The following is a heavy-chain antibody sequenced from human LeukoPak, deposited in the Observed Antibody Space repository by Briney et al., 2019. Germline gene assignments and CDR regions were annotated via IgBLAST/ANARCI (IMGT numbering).Heavy chain of an antibody. CDR3: ARDNYDTFPWYFDY. CDR1: GGSISRGGYH. D-gene: IGHD3-22*01. Sequence: PSETLSLTCTVSGGSISRGGYHWDWIRQHPGQGLEWIGCIYHSGNSAYNPSLESRFTISIDTSKNQVSLKLSSVTAADTAVYYCARDNYDTFPWYFDYWGQGTLVTVSS. J-gene: IGHJ4*02. V-gene: IGHV4-31*03. CDR2: IYHSGNS.